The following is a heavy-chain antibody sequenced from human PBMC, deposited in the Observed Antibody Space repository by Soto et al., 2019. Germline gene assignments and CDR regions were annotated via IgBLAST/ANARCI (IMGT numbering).Heavy chain of an antibody. V-gene: IGHV3-74*01. J-gene: IGHJ5*02. D-gene: IGHD5-12*01. CDR2: INPDGRTI. CDR1: AGTLRTCW. Sequence: RGERRDWYGGSAGTLRTCWKHGGRQAPGKRLVWVSRINPDGRTINYADSVKGRFTISSDNSKNTLYLQMNSLRAEDTAVYYCARDHLTNPYAYSSGQGT. CDR3: ARDHLTNPYAYS.